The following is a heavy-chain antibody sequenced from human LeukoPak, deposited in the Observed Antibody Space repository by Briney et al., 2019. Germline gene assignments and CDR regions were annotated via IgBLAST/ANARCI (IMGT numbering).Heavy chain of an antibody. J-gene: IGHJ4*02. D-gene: IGHD2-15*01. CDR3: ARDYCSGGSCYSGRLSFDY. CDR2: ISYDGSNK. V-gene: IGHV3-30-3*01. Sequence: GGSLRLSCAASGFTFSSYAMHWVRQAPGKGLEWVAVISYDGSNKYYADSVKGRFTISRDSSKNTLYLQMNSLRAEDTAVYYCARDYCSGGSCYSGRLSFDYWGQGTLVTVSS. CDR1: GFTFSSYA.